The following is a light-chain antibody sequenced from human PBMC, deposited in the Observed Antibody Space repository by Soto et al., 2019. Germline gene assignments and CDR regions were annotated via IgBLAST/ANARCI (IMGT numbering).Light chain of an antibody. V-gene: IGKV2-30*01. CDR2: NVS. J-gene: IGKJ5*01. Sequence: DVVMTQSPLSLPVTVGQPASIXXRSXQSLVYSDVNTYLTWFQQRPGQSPRXXIYNVSNRDSGVPDRFSGSGSGTDFALKISRVEAEDVGVYYCMQGTHWPTTFGQGTRLEIK. CDR1: QSLVYSDVNTY. CDR3: MQGTHWPTT.